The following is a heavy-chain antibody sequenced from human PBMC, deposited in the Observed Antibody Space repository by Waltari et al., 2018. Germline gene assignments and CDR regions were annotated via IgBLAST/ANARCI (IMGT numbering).Heavy chain of an antibody. CDR2: LYSSGEA. J-gene: IGHJ4*02. CDR1: GLLVGSPY. V-gene: IGHV3-66*02. Sequence: EVQLVESGGGLVQPGGSLGLSCAAAGLLVGSPYMSWVRQAPGKGLEWVSVLYSSGEAYYADSLKGRFTISWDNSKNTVNLQMNTLSAEDTAVYYCARGLGPTLAYYFDYWGRGTLVTVSS. D-gene: IGHD3-10*01. CDR3: ARGLGPTLAYYFDY.